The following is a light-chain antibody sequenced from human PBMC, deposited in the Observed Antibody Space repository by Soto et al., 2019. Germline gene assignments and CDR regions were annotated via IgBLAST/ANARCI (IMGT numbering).Light chain of an antibody. V-gene: IGKV3-15*01. CDR2: NAS. CDR3: IRHNLSHPHMT. Sequence: EIVMTQSPATLSLSPGETATLSCRASQNVTTKLAWYQQRPGQTPRLLIYNASTRATAVPARFSGCGSVTVLPLIINFLRTEHFADYDSIRHNLSHPHMTFGPGTKLDIK. J-gene: IGKJ3*01. CDR1: QNVTTK.